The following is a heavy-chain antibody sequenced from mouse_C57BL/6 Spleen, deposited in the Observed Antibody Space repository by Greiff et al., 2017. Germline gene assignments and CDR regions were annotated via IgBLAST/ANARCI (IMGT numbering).Heavy chain of an antibody. D-gene: IGHD1-1*01. CDR1: GYAFSSYW. CDR3: ARRPYYGSSLYYFDY. V-gene: IGHV1-80*01. Sequence: QVQLQQSGAELVKPGASVKISCKASGYAFSSYWMNWVKQRPGKGLEWIGQIYPGDGDTNYNGKFKGKATLTADKSSSTAYMQLSSLTSEDSAVYFCARRPYYGSSLYYFDYWGQGTTLTVSS. CDR2: IYPGDGDT. J-gene: IGHJ2*01.